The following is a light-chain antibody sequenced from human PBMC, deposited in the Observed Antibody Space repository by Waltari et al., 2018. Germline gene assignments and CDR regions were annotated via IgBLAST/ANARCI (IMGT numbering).Light chain of an antibody. J-gene: IGKJ1*01. V-gene: IGKV1-5*01. CDR2: DAS. CDR1: QSISSW. Sequence: DIQMTQSPSTLSASVGDRVTITSRASQSISSWLAWYQHKPGKAPKLLIYDASRLESGVPSRFSGSGSGTEFTLTISSLQPDDFATYYCQQYNSYGTFGQGTKVEIK. CDR3: QQYNSYGT.